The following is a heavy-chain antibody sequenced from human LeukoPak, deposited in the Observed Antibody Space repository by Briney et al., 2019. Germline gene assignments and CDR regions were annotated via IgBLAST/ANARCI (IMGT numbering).Heavy chain of an antibody. J-gene: IGHJ4*02. CDR1: GYSISSGYY. V-gene: IGHV4-38-2*02. CDR2: IYHSGST. CDR3: TREWNSSYDYVDS. D-gene: IGHD5-12*01. Sequence: SETLSLTCTVSGYSISSGYYWGWIRQPPGKGLEWIGSIYHSGSTYYNPSLKSRVTIFVDTSKNQFSLKVTSVTAADTAVYYCTREWNSSYDYVDSWGQGTLVTVSS.